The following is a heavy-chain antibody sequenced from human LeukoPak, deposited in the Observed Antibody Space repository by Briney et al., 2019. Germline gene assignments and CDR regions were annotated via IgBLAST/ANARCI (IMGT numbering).Heavy chain of an antibody. Sequence: GGSLRLSCAASGFTFSSYWMSWVRQAPGKGLEWVANIKQDGSEKYYVGSVKGRFTISRDNAKNSLYLQMNSLRDEYTAVYYCAREGYDSSGYYPTEYWAQGTLVTVSS. D-gene: IGHD3-22*01. CDR3: AREGYDSSGYYPTEY. V-gene: IGHV3-7*01. J-gene: IGHJ4*02. CDR2: IKQDGSEK. CDR1: GFTFSSYW.